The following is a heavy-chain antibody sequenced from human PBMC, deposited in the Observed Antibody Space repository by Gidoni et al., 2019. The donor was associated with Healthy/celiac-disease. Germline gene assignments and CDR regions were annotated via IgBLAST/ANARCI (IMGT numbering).Heavy chain of an antibody. CDR1: GFSLSTSGMC. CDR3: ARTTYYDYVWGSPTKGLFDY. J-gene: IGHJ4*02. V-gene: IGHV2-70*15. Sequence: QVTLRESGPALVKPTQTLTLTCTFPGFSLSTSGMCVSWIRQPPGKALEWLARIDWDDDKYYSTSLKTRLTISKDTSKNQVVLTMTNMDPVDTATYYCARTTYYDYVWGSPTKGLFDYWGQGTLVTVSS. CDR2: IDWDDDK. D-gene: IGHD3-16*01.